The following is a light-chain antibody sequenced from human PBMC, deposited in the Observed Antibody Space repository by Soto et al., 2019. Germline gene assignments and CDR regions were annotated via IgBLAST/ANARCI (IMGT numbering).Light chain of an antibody. CDR1: TSDVGAYSF. V-gene: IGLV2-11*01. CDR2: DVN. CDR3: CSCAGAYRYV. J-gene: IGLJ1*01. Sequence: QRALTYPRPVSASPGQTITISCTRSTSDVGAYSFASWYQQDPGAAPKLLIHDVNKRPPGVPDRFSASKSGNTASLTISGLQAEDEADYFCCSCAGAYRYVFGSGTKVAVL.